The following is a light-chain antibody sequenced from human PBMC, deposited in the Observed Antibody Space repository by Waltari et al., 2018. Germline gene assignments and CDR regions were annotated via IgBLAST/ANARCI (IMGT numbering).Light chain of an antibody. CDR2: EGN. CDR3: QSYDNNNPVV. J-gene: IGLJ2*01. CDR1: SGSIATHY. V-gene: IGLV6-57*01. Sequence: NLMLTQPHSVSESPGKTVTISCTPSSGSIATHYVQWYQQRPGGSPTTVIFEGNQRPSGVPYRFSGSIDTSSDSASLTISGLRPEDEADYYCQSYDNNNPVVFGGGTKLIVL.